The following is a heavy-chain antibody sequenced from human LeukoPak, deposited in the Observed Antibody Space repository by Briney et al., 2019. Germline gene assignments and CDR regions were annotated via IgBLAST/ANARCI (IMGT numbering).Heavy chain of an antibody. Sequence: ASVKVSCKVSGYTLTELSMHWVRQAPGKGLEWMGGFDPEDGETIYAQRFQGRVTITEDTSTDTAYMELSSLRSEDTAVYYCATAEVGQQLVPVFSYYFDYWGQGTLVTVSS. D-gene: IGHD6-13*01. CDR2: FDPEDGET. CDR1: GYTLTELS. V-gene: IGHV1-24*01. J-gene: IGHJ4*02. CDR3: ATAEVGQQLVPVFSYYFDY.